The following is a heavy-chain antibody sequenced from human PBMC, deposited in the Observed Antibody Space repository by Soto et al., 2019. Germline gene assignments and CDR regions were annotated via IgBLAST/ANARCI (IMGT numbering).Heavy chain of an antibody. V-gene: IGHV1-8*01. CDR3: ARGGHVRFLEWLYEGDAFDI. Sequence: QVPLVQSGAEVKKPGASVKVSCKASGYTFTSYDINWVRQATGQGLEWMGWMNPNSGNTGYAQKFQGRVTMTRNTSISTACMELSSLRSEDTAVYYCARGGHVRFLEWLYEGDAFDIWGQGTMVTVSS. CDR1: GYTFTSYD. D-gene: IGHD3-3*01. CDR2: MNPNSGNT. J-gene: IGHJ3*02.